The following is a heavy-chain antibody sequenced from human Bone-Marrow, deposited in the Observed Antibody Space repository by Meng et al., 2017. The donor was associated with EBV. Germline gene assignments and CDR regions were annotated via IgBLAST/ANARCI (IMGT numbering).Heavy chain of an antibody. Sequence: EVQLVESGGGLVKPGGSLRLSCAASGFSFSSAWMTWVRQAPGKGLEWVGRIKSKTDGGTTDYAAPVKGRFTISRDDSKNTLYLQMNSLKTEDTAVYYCTTASLVHCGGDCYFDFDYWGQGTLVTVSS. CDR3: TTASLVHCGGDCYFDFDY. J-gene: IGHJ4*02. CDR2: IKSKTDGGTT. CDR1: GFSFSSAW. V-gene: IGHV3-15*01. D-gene: IGHD2-21*01.